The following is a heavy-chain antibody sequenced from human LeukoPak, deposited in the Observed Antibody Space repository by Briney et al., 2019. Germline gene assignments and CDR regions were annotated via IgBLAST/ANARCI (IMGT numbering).Heavy chain of an antibody. CDR1: GFTFDSYS. D-gene: IGHD3-10*01. CDR2: ITSGSSTI. V-gene: IGHV3-48*04. CDR3: ARISSGSHLEYFQH. J-gene: IGHJ1*01. Sequence: HTGGSLRLSCAASGFTFDSYSMSWVRQAPGKGLEWVSYITSGSSTIYYPDSVKGRFTISRDNAKNSLYLQMNSLRAEDTAVYYCARISSGSHLEYFQHWGQGTLVTVSS.